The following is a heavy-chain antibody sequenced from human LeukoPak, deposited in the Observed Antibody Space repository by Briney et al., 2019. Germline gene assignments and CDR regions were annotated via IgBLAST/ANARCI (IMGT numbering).Heavy chain of an antibody. Sequence: SETLSLTRTVSGGSISSYYWSWIRQPPGKGLEWIGYIYYSGSTNYNPSLKSRVTISVDTSKNQFSLKLSSVTAADTAVYYCARVRYDSSGYYFDYWGQGTLVTVSS. J-gene: IGHJ4*02. V-gene: IGHV4-59*01. CDR2: IYYSGST. CDR1: GGSISSYY. D-gene: IGHD3-22*01. CDR3: ARVRYDSSGYYFDY.